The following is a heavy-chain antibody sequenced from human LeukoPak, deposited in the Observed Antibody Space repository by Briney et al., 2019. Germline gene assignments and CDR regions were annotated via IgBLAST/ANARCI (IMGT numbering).Heavy chain of an antibody. V-gene: IGHV4-34*01. CDR3: ARKGYSNPFDY. J-gene: IGHJ4*02. CDR1: GGSFSGYY. Sequence: SETLSLTCAVYGGSFSGYYWSWIRQPPGKGLEWIGEINHSGSTNYNPSLKSRVTISVDTSKNQFSLKLSSVTAADTAVYYCARKGYSNPFDYWGQGTLVTVSS. CDR2: INHSGST. D-gene: IGHD6-13*01.